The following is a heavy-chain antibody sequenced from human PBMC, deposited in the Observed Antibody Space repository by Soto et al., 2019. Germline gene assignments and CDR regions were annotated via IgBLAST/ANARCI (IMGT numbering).Heavy chain of an antibody. Sequence: SETLSLTCAVYGGSFSGYCWSWIRQPPGKGLEWIGEINHSGSTNYNPSLKSRVTISVDTSKNQFSLKLSSVTAADTAVYYCARGLAAAGTWFDPWGQGTLVTVSS. CDR1: GGSFSGYC. CDR2: INHSGST. CDR3: ARGLAAAGTWFDP. J-gene: IGHJ5*02. V-gene: IGHV4-34*01. D-gene: IGHD6-13*01.